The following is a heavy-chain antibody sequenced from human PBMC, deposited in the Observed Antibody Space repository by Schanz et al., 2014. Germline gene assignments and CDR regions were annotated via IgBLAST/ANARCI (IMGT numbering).Heavy chain of an antibody. CDR1: GLIFSNYV. CDR3: ATASSPVRDAGAGSSFHL. Sequence: EVQLLESGGGLVQPGGSLKLSCAASGLIFSNYVMSWVRQAPGKGLEWVSTIGTSGGTNYAESVKGRFAIARDNSKNSLYLQMNSLRPEDAAVYYCATASSPVRDAGAGSSFHLWGQGTLVTVSP. J-gene: IGHJ5*02. V-gene: IGHV3-23*01. D-gene: IGHD6-13*01. CDR2: IGTSGGT.